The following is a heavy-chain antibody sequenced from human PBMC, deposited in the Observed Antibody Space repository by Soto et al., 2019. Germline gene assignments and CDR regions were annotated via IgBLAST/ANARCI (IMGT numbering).Heavy chain of an antibody. J-gene: IGHJ4*02. V-gene: IGHV3-30*03. Sequence: QVQLVESGGGVVQPGRSLRLSCAASGFTFSSYGMHWVRQAPGKGLEWVAVISYDGSNKYYADSVKGRFTISRDNSKNTLYLQMNSLRPDDTSIYYCARSAPYYPLDCWGQGTLVTVSS. D-gene: IGHD3-22*01. CDR2: ISYDGSNK. CDR1: GFTFSSYG. CDR3: ARSAPYYPLDC.